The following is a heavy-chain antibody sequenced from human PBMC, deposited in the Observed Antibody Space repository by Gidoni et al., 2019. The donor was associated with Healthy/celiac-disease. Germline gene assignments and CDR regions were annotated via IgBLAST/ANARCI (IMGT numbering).Heavy chain of an antibody. CDR3: ARGSRAAGDWTSYYYYYGMDV. J-gene: IGHJ6*02. CDR1: GFTFSSSA. CDR2: ISYDGSNK. D-gene: IGHD2-21*01. V-gene: IGHV3-30-3*01. Sequence: QVQLVESGGGVVQPGRSLRLSCAASGFTFSSSAMHWVRQAPGKGLEWVAVISYDGSNKYYADSVKGRFTISRDNSKNTLYLQMNSLRAEDTAVYYCARGSRAAGDWTSYYYYYGMDVWGQGTTVTVSS.